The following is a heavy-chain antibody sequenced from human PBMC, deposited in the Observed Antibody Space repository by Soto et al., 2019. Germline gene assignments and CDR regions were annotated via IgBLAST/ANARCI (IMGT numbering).Heavy chain of an antibody. D-gene: IGHD2-15*01. CDR2: MSPNSGAT. Sequence: QVQLVQSGAEVTKPGASVKVSCKASGYTFTTYDINWVRQATGQGLEWLGWMSPNSGATGYAQKFQGRVTMTRDTSMTTAYMELSNLRSEDTAMYYCARGVAAGVDVWGQGTTVTVSS. J-gene: IGHJ6*02. CDR1: GYTFTTYD. CDR3: ARGVAAGVDV. V-gene: IGHV1-8*01.